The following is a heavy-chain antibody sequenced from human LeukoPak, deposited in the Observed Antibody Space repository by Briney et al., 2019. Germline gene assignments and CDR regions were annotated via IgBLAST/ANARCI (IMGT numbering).Heavy chain of an antibody. D-gene: IGHD4-23*01. Sequence: ASVKVSCKASGYTFTGYYMHWVRQAPGQGLEWMGWISAYNGNTNYAQKLQGRVTMTTDTSTSTAYMELRSLRSDDTAVYYCARDLYGGTSATFDYWGQGTLVTVSS. J-gene: IGHJ4*02. V-gene: IGHV1-18*04. CDR3: ARDLYGGTSATFDY. CDR2: ISAYNGNT. CDR1: GYTFTGYY.